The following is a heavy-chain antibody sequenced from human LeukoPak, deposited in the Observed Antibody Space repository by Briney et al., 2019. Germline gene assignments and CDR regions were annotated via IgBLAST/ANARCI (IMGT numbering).Heavy chain of an antibody. Sequence: GGSLRLSCQLSGITPTNYGMSWVRPPPGRGREWVEGIIDRVGQTKYADSVKGRFTISRDNPKNTLYLQMNSLRAEDTAVYFCAKRGVVIRVILVGFHKEAYCFDSWGEGVLVTVSS. CDR3: AKRGVVIRVILVGFHKEAYCFDS. J-gene: IGHJ4*02. D-gene: IGHD3-10*01. V-gene: IGHV3-23*01. CDR1: GITPTNYG. CDR2: IIDRVGQT.